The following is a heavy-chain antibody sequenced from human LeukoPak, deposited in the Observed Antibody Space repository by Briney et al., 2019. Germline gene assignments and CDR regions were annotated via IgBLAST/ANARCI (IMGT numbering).Heavy chain of an antibody. CDR3: ASVYYDSSGGAFDI. J-gene: IGHJ3*02. Sequence: SETLSLTCTVSGGSISSYYWSWIRQPAGKGLEWIGRIYTSGSTNYNPSLKSRVTMSVDTSKNQFSLKLSSVTAADTAVYYCASVYYDSSGGAFDIWGQGTMVTVSS. D-gene: IGHD3-22*01. V-gene: IGHV4-4*07. CDR1: GGSISSYY. CDR2: IYTSGST.